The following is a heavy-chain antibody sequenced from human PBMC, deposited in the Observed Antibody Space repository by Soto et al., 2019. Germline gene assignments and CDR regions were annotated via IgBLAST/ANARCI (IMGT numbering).Heavy chain of an antibody. CDR1: GFMFNHYA. D-gene: IGHD6-6*01. J-gene: IGHJ4*02. V-gene: IGHV3-23*01. Sequence: EQVLESGGGLVQPGGSLRLSCAASGFMFNHYAMAWVRQTPGKGLEWVSVISGSTGTTYYADSVKGRFTISRDNSKNTVYIQMNSLRVEDSALYSCAKVIVLGASTLEYWGPGTRVTVSS. CDR2: ISGSTGTT. CDR3: AKVIVLGASTLEY.